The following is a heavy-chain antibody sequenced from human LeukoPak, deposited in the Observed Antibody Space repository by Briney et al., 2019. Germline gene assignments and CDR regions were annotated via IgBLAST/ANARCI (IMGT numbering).Heavy chain of an antibody. D-gene: IGHD7-27*01. CDR2: IHTTGNT. CDR1: GGSVSSGSYY. V-gene: IGHV4-61*02. CDR3: ARLSAIRNWGSKWYFDL. Sequence: PSQTLSLTCTVSGGSVSSGSYYWSWIRQPAGKGLEWIGRIHTTGNTNYNPSLKSRVTISVDTSKNQFSLKLSSVTAADTAVYYCARLSAIRNWGSKWYFDLWGRGTLVTVSS. J-gene: IGHJ2*01.